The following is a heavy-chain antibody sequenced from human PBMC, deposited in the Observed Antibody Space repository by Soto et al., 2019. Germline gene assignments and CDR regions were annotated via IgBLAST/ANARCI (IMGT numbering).Heavy chain of an antibody. CDR1: GFTFSYYA. J-gene: IGHJ6*02. CDR2: IKFDGSNT. V-gene: IGHV3-74*01. CDR3: ARGVPNYYAMDV. Sequence: GGSLRLSCSASGFTFSYYAMHWVRQAPGKGLVWVSRIKFDGSNTDYADSVKGRFTISRDNAKNTLYLQMNSLRAEDTTLYYCARGVPNYYAMDVWGQGTTVTVSS.